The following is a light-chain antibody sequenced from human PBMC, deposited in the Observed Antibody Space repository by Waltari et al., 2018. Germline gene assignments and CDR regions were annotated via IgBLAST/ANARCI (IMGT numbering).Light chain of an antibody. Sequence: QSALTQPASVSGSPGQSITISCTGTSRAVGSYNLFSWYQKHPGTAPKLLIYEVTKRPSGVSNRFSGSKSGNTASLTISGLHTEDEADYYCCSYAGSGSFWVFAGGTKLTVL. CDR2: EVT. V-gene: IGLV2-23*02. J-gene: IGLJ3*02. CDR1: SRAVGSYNL. CDR3: CSYAGSGSFWV.